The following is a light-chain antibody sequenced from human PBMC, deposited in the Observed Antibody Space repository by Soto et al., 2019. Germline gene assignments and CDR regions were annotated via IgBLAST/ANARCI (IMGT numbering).Light chain of an antibody. Sequence: DIQMTQSPSTLSASVGDRVTITCRASQSISSWLAWYQQKPGKAPKLLIYKASSLESGVPSRFSGSGSGTEFTLTISSLRPDDFATYYCQQYNSYLWTFGQGTKVDI. CDR2: KAS. V-gene: IGKV1-5*03. CDR1: QSISSW. CDR3: QQYNSYLWT. J-gene: IGKJ1*01.